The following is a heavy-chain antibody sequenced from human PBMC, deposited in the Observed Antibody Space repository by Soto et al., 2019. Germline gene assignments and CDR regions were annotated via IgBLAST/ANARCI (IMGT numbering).Heavy chain of an antibody. Sequence: SETLSLTCTVSGGSISSGGYSWSWIRQPPGKGLEWIGYIYHSGSTYYNPSLKSRVTISVDRSKNQFSLKLSSVTAADTAVYYCASQSTGYPYYFNYWGQGTLVTVSS. V-gene: IGHV4-30-2*01. CDR2: IYHSGST. D-gene: IGHD3-22*01. CDR3: ASQSTGYPYYFNY. CDR1: GGSISSGGYS. J-gene: IGHJ4*02.